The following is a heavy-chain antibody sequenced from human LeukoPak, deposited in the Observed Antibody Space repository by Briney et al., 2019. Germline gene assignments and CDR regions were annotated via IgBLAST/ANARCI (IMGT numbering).Heavy chain of an antibody. J-gene: IGHJ4*02. CDR3: AKEKGGQYSGWYDY. Sequence: GRSLRLSCAASGFTFSSYGMHWVRQAPGKGLEWVAVISYDGSNKYYADSVKGRFTISRDNSKNTLYLQMNSLRAEDTAVYYCAKEKGGQYSGWYDYWGQGTLVTVSS. D-gene: IGHD6-19*01. V-gene: IGHV3-30*18. CDR1: GFTFSSYG. CDR2: ISYDGSNK.